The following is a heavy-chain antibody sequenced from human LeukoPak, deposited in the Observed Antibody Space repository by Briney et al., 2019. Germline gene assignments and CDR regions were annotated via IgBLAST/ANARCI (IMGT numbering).Heavy chain of an antibody. Sequence: ASVKVSCKASGYTFTSYGISWVRQAPGQGLEWMGWISAYNGNTNYAQKLQGRVTMTTDTSTSTAYMELSSLRSEDTAVYYCARNTYGSGSYYSYYYYMDVWGKGTTVTISS. CDR1: GYTFTSYG. V-gene: IGHV1-18*01. CDR2: ISAYNGNT. J-gene: IGHJ6*03. D-gene: IGHD3-10*01. CDR3: ARNTYGSGSYYSYYYYMDV.